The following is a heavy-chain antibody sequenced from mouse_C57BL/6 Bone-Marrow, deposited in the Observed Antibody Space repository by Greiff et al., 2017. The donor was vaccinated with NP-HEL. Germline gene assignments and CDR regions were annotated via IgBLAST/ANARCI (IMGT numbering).Heavy chain of an antibody. CDR1: GYTFTSYG. CDR3: ARFVDDGAWFAY. J-gene: IGHJ3*01. Sequence: QVQLQQSGAELARPGASVKLSCKASGYTFTSYGISWVKQRTGQGLEWIGGIYPRSGNTYYNEKFKGKATLTADKSSSTAYMELRSLTSEDSAVYLFARFVDDGAWFAYGGQGTRVTVSA. V-gene: IGHV1-81*01. CDR2: IYPRSGNT. D-gene: IGHD1-2*01.